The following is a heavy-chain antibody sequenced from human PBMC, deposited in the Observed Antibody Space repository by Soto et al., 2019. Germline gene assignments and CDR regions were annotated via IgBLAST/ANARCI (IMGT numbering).Heavy chain of an antibody. D-gene: IGHD3-3*01. V-gene: IGHV4-61*01. Sequence: PSETLSLTCTVSGGSFRSGSYHWSWIRQPPGKGLEWIGYVYHTGRTSYNPSLKSRVSTSMDTSKNQFSLDLDSVTTADTAVYFCARDFAFFDSWGQGTLVTVSS. CDR1: GGSFRSGSYH. CDR2: VYHTGRT. CDR3: ARDFAFFDS. J-gene: IGHJ4*02.